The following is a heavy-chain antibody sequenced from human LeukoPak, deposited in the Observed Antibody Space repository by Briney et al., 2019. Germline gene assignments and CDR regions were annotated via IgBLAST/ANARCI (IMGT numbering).Heavy chain of an antibody. V-gene: IGHV1-2*02. CDR3: ARGPMVRGDYFDY. J-gene: IGHJ4*02. CDR2: INPNSGGT. CDR1: GYTFTGYY. Sequence: ASVKVSCKASGYTFTGYYMHWVRQAPGQGLEWMGWINPNSGGTNYAQKFQGRVTMTGDTSISTAYMELSRLRSDDTAVYYCARGPMVRGDYFDYWGQGTLVTVSS. D-gene: IGHD3-10*01.